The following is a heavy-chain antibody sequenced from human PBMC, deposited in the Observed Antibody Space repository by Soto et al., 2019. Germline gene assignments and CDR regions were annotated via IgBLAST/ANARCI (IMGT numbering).Heavy chain of an antibody. CDR1: GYTFTSYG. Sequence: QVQLVQSGAEVKKPGASVKVSCKASGYTFTSYGISPVRQAPGQVREWMGWISAYNGNTNYAQKLQGRVTMPTDTSTSTAYMELRSLRSDDTAVYYCSRQYSSGWPFDYWGQGTLVTVSS. V-gene: IGHV1-18*04. CDR3: SRQYSSGWPFDY. D-gene: IGHD6-19*01. J-gene: IGHJ4*02. CDR2: ISAYNGNT.